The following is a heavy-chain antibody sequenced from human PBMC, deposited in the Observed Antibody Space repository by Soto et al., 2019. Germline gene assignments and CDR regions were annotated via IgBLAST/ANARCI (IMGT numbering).Heavy chain of an antibody. V-gene: IGHV1-69*06. Sequence: ASVKVSCKASGGTFSSYAISWVRQAPGQGLEWMGGIIPIFGTANYAQKFQGRVTITADKSTSTAYMELSSLRSEDTAVYYCASSKDCSSTSCYEQLDYYYYAMDVWGQGTTVTVSS. D-gene: IGHD2-2*01. CDR1: GGTFSSYA. CDR2: IIPIFGTA. J-gene: IGHJ6*02. CDR3: ASSKDCSSTSCYEQLDYYYYAMDV.